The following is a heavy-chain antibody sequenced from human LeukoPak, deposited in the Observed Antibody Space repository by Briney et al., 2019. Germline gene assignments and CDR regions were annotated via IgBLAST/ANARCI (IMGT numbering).Heavy chain of an antibody. Sequence: GGSLRLSCAASGFTFSSFAMSWVRQAPGKGLEWVSSISGPGDSTYYADSVKGRFTISRDNSRNTLYLQMNSLRAEDTAVYYCALGRQWLVTWGQGTLVTVSS. CDR2: ISGPGDST. CDR1: GFTFSSFA. V-gene: IGHV3-23*01. CDR3: ALGRQWLVT. D-gene: IGHD6-19*01. J-gene: IGHJ5*02.